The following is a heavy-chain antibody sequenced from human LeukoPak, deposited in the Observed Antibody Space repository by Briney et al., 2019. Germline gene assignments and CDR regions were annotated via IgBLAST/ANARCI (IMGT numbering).Heavy chain of an antibody. J-gene: IGHJ4*02. V-gene: IGHV3-48*01. D-gene: IGHD5-12*01. Sequence: GGSLRLSCAASGFTLSNYSMNWVRQAPGKGLEWISYISSSSSTISYAGSVKGRFTISRDNSLNTLHLQMNSLRTGDTAVYYCAREFGHDRWYFDYWGQGALVTVSS. CDR1: GFTLSNYS. CDR2: ISSSSSTI. CDR3: AREFGHDRWYFDY.